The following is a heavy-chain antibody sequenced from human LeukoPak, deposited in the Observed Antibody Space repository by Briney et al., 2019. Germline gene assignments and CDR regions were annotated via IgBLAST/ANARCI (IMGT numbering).Heavy chain of an antibody. V-gene: IGHV1-2*06. J-gene: IGHJ4*02. D-gene: IGHD3-3*01. CDR1: GYSFSDYY. CDR3: ARSPFRGYYTGMHFDY. CDR2: INPNSGGT. Sequence: ASVKVSCKASGYSFSDYYIHWVRQAPGQGLEWMGRINPNSGGTNYAQKFQGRVTMTRDTSISTAYMELSRLRSDDTAVYYCARSPFRGYYTGMHFDYWGQGTLVTVSS.